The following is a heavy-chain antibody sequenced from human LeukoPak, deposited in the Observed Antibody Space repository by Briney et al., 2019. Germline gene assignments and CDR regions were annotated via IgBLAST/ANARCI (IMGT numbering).Heavy chain of an antibody. CDR3: AKDPYYYGSGSWGYFDY. J-gene: IGHJ4*02. CDR2: ISGSGDST. Sequence: PGGSLRLSCAASGFTFSSYGMSWVRQAPGKGLEWISSISGSGDSTYFADSVKGRFTISRDNSKNTLYLQMSSLRAEDTAVYYCAKDPYYYGSGSWGYFDYWGQGTLVTVSS. CDR1: GFTFSSYG. V-gene: IGHV3-23*01. D-gene: IGHD3-10*01.